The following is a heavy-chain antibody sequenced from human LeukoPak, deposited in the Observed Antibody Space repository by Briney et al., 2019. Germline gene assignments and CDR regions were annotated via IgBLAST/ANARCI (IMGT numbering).Heavy chain of an antibody. CDR1: GYTFTSYG. Sequence: VASVKVSCKASGYTFTSYGISWVRQAPGQGLEWMGWISAYNGNTNYAQKLQGRVTMTTDTSTSTAYMELRSLRSDDTAVYYCARDRGGLYQLLYRVDLQHWGQGTLVTVSS. CDR3: ARDRGGLYQLLYRVDLQH. J-gene: IGHJ1*01. D-gene: IGHD2-2*02. V-gene: IGHV1-18*01. CDR2: ISAYNGNT.